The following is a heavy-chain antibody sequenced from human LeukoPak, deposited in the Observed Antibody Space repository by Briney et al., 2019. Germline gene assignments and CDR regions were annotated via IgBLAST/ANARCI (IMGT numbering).Heavy chain of an antibody. D-gene: IGHD5-18*01. J-gene: IGHJ4*02. CDR2: IYYSGST. Sequence: SETLSLTCTVSGGSISSSSYYWGWIRQPPGKGLEWIGSIYYSGSTYYIPSLKSRVTISVDTSKNQFSLKLSSVTAADTAVYYCARGSYEKGVFDYWGQGTLVTVSS. CDR1: GGSISSSSYY. CDR3: ARGSYEKGVFDY. V-gene: IGHV4-39*01.